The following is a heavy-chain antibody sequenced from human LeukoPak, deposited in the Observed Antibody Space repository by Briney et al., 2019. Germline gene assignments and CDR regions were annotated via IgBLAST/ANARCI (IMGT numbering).Heavy chain of an antibody. CDR1: GSTFSSYG. Sequence: GGSLRLSCAASGSTFSSYGMSSVRQAPGKWLEWVSAISGSGGSTYYADSVKGRFTISRDNSKNTLYLQMNSLRAEDTAVYYCAKPYSSSSFDFDYWGQGTLVTVSS. CDR3: AKPYSSSSFDFDY. D-gene: IGHD6-6*01. V-gene: IGHV3-23*01. CDR2: ISGSGGST. J-gene: IGHJ4*02.